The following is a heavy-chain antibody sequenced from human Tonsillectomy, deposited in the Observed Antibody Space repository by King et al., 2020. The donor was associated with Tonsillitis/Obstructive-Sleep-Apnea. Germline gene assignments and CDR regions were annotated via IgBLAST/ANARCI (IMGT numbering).Heavy chain of an antibody. J-gene: IGHJ5*02. CDR3: ASDDCDSTSCYNRFDA. CDR2: ISTSSSFI. Sequence: VQLVESGGGLVKPGGSLRLPCAASGFTFSSYSMNWVRQAPGKGVEWVSSISTSSSFIYYADSLKGRFTLSRDNAKKTLYLQMDSLRTEDTAVYYCASDDCDSTSCYNRFDAWGQGTLVTVSS. D-gene: IGHD2-2*02. V-gene: IGHV3-21*01. CDR1: GFTFSSYS.